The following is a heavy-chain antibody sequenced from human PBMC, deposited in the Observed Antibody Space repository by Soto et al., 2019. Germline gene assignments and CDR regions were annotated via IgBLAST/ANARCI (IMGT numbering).Heavy chain of an antibody. CDR3: AHRYSNYDFWSGTEVWFDP. CDR1: GFSLSTSGVG. CDR2: IYWDDDK. J-gene: IGHJ5*01. D-gene: IGHD3-3*01. V-gene: IGHV2-5*02. Sequence: QITLKESGPTLVKPTQTLTLTCTFSGFSLSTSGVGVGWIRQPPGKALEWLALIYWDDDKRYSPSLKSRLTISKDTSKNQVVLTMTNMDPVDTATYYCAHRYSNYDFWSGTEVWFDPWGQGTLVTVSS.